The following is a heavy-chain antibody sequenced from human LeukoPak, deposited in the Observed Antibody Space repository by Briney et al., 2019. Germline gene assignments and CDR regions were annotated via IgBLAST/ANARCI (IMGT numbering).Heavy chain of an antibody. J-gene: IGHJ4*02. D-gene: IGHD5-18*01. CDR3: ARHRGYGSGVRSFDY. V-gene: IGHV4-34*01. CDR1: GGSFSGYY. CDR2: INHSGST. Sequence: SEPLSLTCAVYGGSFSGYYWSWIRQPPGKGLEWIGEINHSGSTNYNPSLKSRVTISVDTSKNQFSLKLSSVTAADTAVYYCARHRGYGSGVRSFDYWGQGTLVTVS.